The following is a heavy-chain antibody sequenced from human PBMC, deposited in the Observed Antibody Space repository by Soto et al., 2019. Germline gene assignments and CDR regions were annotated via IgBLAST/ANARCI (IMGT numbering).Heavy chain of an antibody. CDR1: GGSISSYY. D-gene: IGHD4-17*01. V-gene: IGHV4-59*01. CDR2: IYYSGST. CDR3: ARDRYGDYF. J-gene: IGHJ4*02. Sequence: TLSLTCTVSGGSISSYYWSWIRQPPGKGLEWIGYIYYSGSTNYNPSLKSRVTISVDASKNQFSLKLSSVTAADTAVYYCARDRYGDYFWGQGTLVTVS.